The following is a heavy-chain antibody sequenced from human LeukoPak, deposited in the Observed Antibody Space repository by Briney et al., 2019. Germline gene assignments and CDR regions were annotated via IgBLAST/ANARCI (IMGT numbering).Heavy chain of an antibody. CDR1: GFRFTSYW. Sequence: GESLKISCKGSGFRFTSYWIAWVRQMPGRVLEWMGIIYPGDSDTRYSPSFQGQVTISADKSINAAYVQWSSLKASDTAMYYCARSLTGFHFDSWGQGALLTVSS. CDR2: IYPGDSDT. J-gene: IGHJ4*02. V-gene: IGHV5-51*01. D-gene: IGHD3-9*01. CDR3: ARSLTGFHFDS.